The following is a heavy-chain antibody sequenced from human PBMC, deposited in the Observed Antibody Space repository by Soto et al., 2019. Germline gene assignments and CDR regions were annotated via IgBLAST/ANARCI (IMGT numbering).Heavy chain of an antibody. CDR2: IKSNSDGGTA. CDR3: NTDEVVPGVPGDH. CDR1: GFTFTNAW. V-gene: IGHV3-15*02. D-gene: IGHD2-8*01. J-gene: IGHJ4*02. Sequence: EVQLVESGGTVVQPGGTLRLSCVAAGFTFTNAWMTWVRQAPGKGLEWDGRIKSNSDGGTADYGTTVKGRFTISRNDSERTVYLQVNTLKAEDTGLYYCNTDEVVPGVPGDHWGQGTLVTVSS.